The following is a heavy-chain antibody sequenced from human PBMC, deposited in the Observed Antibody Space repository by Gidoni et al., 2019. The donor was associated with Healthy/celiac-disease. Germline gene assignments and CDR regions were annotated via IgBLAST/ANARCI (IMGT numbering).Heavy chain of an antibody. CDR2: IYYSGST. V-gene: IGHV4-61*01. CDR3: ARHHWNDVPLAFDY. CDR1: GGSVSSGSYY. D-gene: IGHD1-1*01. Sequence: QVQLQESGAGLVKPSETRSLTGTVSGGSVSSGSYYWSWIRQPPGKGLEWIGYIYYSGSTNYHPSLKSRVTISVDTSKNLFSLKLSSVPAADTAVYYCARHHWNDVPLAFDYWGQGTLVTVSS. J-gene: IGHJ4*02.